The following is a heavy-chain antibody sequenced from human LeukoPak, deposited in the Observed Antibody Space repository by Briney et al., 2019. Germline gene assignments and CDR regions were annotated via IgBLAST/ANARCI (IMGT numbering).Heavy chain of an antibody. CDR1: GFTFSSYA. CDR3: ARVKRGSYGDY. D-gene: IGHD1-26*01. CDR2: ISYDGSNK. J-gene: IGHJ4*02. V-gene: IGHV3-30-3*01. Sequence: PGRSLRLSCAASGFTFSSYAMHWVRQAPGKGLEWVAVISYDGSNKYYADSVKGRFTISRDNSKNTLYLQMNSLRAEDTAVYYCARVKRGSYGDYWGQGTLVTVSS.